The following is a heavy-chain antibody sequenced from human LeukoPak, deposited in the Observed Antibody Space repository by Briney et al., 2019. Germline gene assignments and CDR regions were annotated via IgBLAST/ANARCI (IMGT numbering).Heavy chain of an antibody. CDR2: ISSNGGST. V-gene: IGHV3-64*04. CDR1: GFTFSTYA. CDR3: AKVGITIFGLPTCLDY. Sequence: GGSLRLSCSASGFTFSTYAMHWVRQAPGKGLEYVSGISSNGGSTYYADSVKGRFTISRDNSKNTLYLQMNSLRAEDTAVYYCAKVGITIFGLPTCLDYWGQGTLVTVSS. J-gene: IGHJ4*02. D-gene: IGHD3-3*01.